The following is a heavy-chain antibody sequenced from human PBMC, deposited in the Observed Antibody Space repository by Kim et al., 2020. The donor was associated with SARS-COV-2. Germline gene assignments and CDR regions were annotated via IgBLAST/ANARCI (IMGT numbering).Heavy chain of an antibody. V-gene: IGHV1-69*04. Sequence: KVQGRGTITADKSTSTAYMELSSLRSEDTAVYYCAREAYCGGDCYQWFDPWGQGTLVTVSS. J-gene: IGHJ5*02. D-gene: IGHD2-21*02. CDR3: AREAYCGGDCYQWFDP.